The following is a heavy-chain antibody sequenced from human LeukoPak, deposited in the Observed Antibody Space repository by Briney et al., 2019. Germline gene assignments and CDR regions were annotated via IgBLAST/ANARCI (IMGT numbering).Heavy chain of an antibody. J-gene: IGHJ6*03. Sequence: SETLSLTCTVSGGSISSYYWSWIRQPPGKGLEWIGYIYYGGSTDYNPPLKSRVTISVDTSKNQFSLKLSSVTAADTAVYYCARYGSGSYYPPYYYYYMDVWGKGTTVTISS. CDR3: ARYGSGSYYPPYYYYYMDV. V-gene: IGHV4-59*01. D-gene: IGHD3-10*01. CDR2: IYYGGST. CDR1: GGSISSYY.